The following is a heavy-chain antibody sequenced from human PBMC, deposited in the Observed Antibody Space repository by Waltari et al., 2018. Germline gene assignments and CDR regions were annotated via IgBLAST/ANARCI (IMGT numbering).Heavy chain of an antibody. CDR1: GVSLSDRW. J-gene: IGHJ4*02. CDR3: VAATPSSDK. Sequence: EVELVESGGGLVQPGGSLSISCEVSGVSLSDRWMHWVRQTPEKGLVWVARVNSDGSNTAYADSVRGRFIISRDTARNTLFLQMSSVRVDDTALYYCVAATPSSDKWGQGTLVTVSS. CDR2: VNSDGSNT. V-gene: IGHV3-74*01. D-gene: IGHD6-19*01.